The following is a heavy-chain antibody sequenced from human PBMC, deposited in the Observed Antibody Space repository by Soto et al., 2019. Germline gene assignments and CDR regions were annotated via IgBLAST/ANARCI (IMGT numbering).Heavy chain of an antibody. D-gene: IGHD6-19*01. J-gene: IGHJ4*02. CDR1: GFTFSSYG. CDR3: AKDLQAGPGLFDY. CDR2: ISYDGSNK. Sequence: SLEISCAASGFTFSSYGMHWVRQAPGKGLEWVAVISYDGSNKYYADSMKGRFTISRDNSKNTLYLQMNSLRAEDTAVYYCAKDLQAGPGLFDYWGQGTLVTVSS. V-gene: IGHV3-30*18.